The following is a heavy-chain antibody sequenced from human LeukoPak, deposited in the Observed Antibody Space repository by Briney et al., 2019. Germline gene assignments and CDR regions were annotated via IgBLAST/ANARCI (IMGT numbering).Heavy chain of an antibody. CDR1: GGSISSYC. CDR3: AGHHPRNTVDF. D-gene: IGHD2/OR15-2a*01. V-gene: IGHV4-59*08. Sequence: SETLSLTCTVSGGSISSYCWSWIRQPPGKGLEWIAYISDIGSINYNPSLKGRVTISLDTSKNQFSLKLSSVTAADTAVYYCAGHHPRNTVDFWGQGTLVTVSS. CDR2: ISDIGSI. J-gene: IGHJ4*02.